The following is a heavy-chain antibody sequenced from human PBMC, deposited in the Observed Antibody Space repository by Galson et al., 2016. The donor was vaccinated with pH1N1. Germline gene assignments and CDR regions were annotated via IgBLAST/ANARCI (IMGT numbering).Heavy chain of an antibody. CDR2: INCGNGDT. CDR1: GYTFTTYG. D-gene: IGHD4-17*01. CDR3: VKGGDFDQ. J-gene: IGHJ4*02. Sequence: QSGAEVKKPGESLKISCKASGYTFTTYGIHWVRQAPGQRLQWMGWINCGNGDTRYAERFQGRVTISRDTSTTTVYMDLTNLRPEDTAVFYCVKGGDFDQWGQGTLVTVSS. V-gene: IGHV1-3*01.